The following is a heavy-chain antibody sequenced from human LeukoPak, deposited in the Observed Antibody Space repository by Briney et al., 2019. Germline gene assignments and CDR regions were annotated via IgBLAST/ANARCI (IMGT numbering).Heavy chain of an antibody. D-gene: IGHD1-26*01. CDR2: IGGDGVSR. J-gene: IGHJ4*02. CDR1: GFTFKTYA. CDR3: AKRVGGTPDN. V-gene: IGHV3-23*01. Sequence: GGSLRLSCAASGFTFKTYAMMWVRQAPGKGLEWVSAIGGDGVSRDYSDSVKGRFTISRDNSKNTLNLQMNSLRVEDTALYFCAKRVGGTPDNWGLGTLVTVSS.